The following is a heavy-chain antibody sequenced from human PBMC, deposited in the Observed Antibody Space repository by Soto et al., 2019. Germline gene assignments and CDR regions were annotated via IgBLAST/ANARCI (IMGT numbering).Heavy chain of an antibody. V-gene: IGHV1-18*01. D-gene: IGHD3-9*01. CDR1: GYTFTSYG. J-gene: IGHJ5*02. Sequence: ASVKVSCKASGYTFTSYGISWVRQAPGQGLEWMGWISAYNGNTNYAQKLQGRVTMTTDTSTSTAYMELRSLRSDDTAVYYCAGDGNDILTGYWFDPWGQGTLVTVSS. CDR2: ISAYNGNT. CDR3: AGDGNDILTGYWFDP.